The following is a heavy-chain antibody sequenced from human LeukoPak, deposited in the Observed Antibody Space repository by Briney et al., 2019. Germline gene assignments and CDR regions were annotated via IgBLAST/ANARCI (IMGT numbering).Heavy chain of an antibody. CDR3: ARGTLHEYYYYYYMDV. CDR2: IYYSGST. D-gene: IGHD4-11*01. J-gene: IGHJ6*03. V-gene: IGHV4-30-4*08. CDR1: GGSISSGGYY. Sequence: SQTLSLTCTVSGGSISSGGYYWSWIRQPPGKGLEWIGYIYYSGSTYYNPSLKSRVTISVDTSKNQFSLKLSSVTAADTAVYYCARGTLHEYYYYYYMDVWGKGTTVTVSS.